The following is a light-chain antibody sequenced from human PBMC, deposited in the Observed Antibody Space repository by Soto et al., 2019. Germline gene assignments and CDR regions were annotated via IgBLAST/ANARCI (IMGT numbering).Light chain of an antibody. Sequence: QSVLTQPPSVSAAPGQKVTISCSGSSSNIGGNSVSWYQQLPGTAPKLLIYDDNKRPSGIPDRFSGSESGTSATLGITGFQTGDEADYYCGLRDSSLTAYVYATPTKVPV. CDR3: GLRDSSLTAYV. CDR2: DDN. J-gene: IGLJ1*01. CDR1: SSNIGGNS. V-gene: IGLV1-51*01.